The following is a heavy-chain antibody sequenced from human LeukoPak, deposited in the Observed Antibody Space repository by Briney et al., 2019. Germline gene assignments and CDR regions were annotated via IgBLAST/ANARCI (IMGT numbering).Heavy chain of an antibody. Sequence: PSETLSLTCTVSGGSISSSSYYWGWIRQPPGKGLEWIGSIYYSGNTYYNPSLKSRVTISVDTSKNQFSLKLSSVTAADTAVYYCARDSTYYYDSSGYNYYFDYWGQGTLVTVSS. CDR1: GGSISSSSYY. D-gene: IGHD3-22*01. CDR3: ARDSTYYYDSSGYNYYFDY. CDR2: IYYSGNT. J-gene: IGHJ4*02. V-gene: IGHV4-39*07.